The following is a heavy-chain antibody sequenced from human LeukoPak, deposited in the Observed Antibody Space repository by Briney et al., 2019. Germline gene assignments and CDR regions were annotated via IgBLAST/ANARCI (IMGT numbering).Heavy chain of an antibody. CDR3: ARDIASFHSSWYSSNYYYGYVDV. V-gene: IGHV3-48*03. D-gene: IGHD6-13*01. Sequence: PGGSLRLSCAASGFTFSSYEMNWVRQAPGKGLEWVSYISSSGSTIYYADSVKGRFTISRDNAKNSLYLQVNSLRAEDTAVYYCARDIASFHSSWYSSNYYYGYVDVWGKGTTVTVSS. CDR2: ISSSGSTI. J-gene: IGHJ6*03. CDR1: GFTFSSYE.